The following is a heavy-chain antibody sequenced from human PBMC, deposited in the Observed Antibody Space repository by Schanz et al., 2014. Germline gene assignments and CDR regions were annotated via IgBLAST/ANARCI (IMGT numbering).Heavy chain of an antibody. V-gene: IGHV3-11*06. CDR1: GFIFSDYY. CDR2: VSSNNIYT. J-gene: IGHJ3*02. D-gene: IGHD2-8*01. Sequence: QVQLVESGGGLVKPGGSLRLSCAASGFIFSDYYMTWIRQAPGKGLEWVSYVSSNNIYTKYADSVRGRFTISRDNAKNSLFLQMNSLRADDTAVYYCARDMLRRYGALEIWGRGTMVTVSS. CDR3: ARDMLRRYGALEI.